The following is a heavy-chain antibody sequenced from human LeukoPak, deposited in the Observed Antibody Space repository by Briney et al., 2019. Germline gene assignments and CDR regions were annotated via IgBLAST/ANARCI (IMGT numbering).Heavy chain of an antibody. CDR1: GGSISSSSYY. Sequence: SETLSLTCTVSGGSISSSSYYWGWIRQPPGKGLEWIGSIYYSGSTYYNPSLKSRVTISVDTSKNQFSLKLSSETAADTAVYYCARHVGPAAVYYYYYYMDVXGKGTTVTVSS. CDR2: IYYSGST. D-gene: IGHD2-2*01. J-gene: IGHJ6*03. CDR3: ARHVGPAAVYYYYYYMDV. V-gene: IGHV4-39*01.